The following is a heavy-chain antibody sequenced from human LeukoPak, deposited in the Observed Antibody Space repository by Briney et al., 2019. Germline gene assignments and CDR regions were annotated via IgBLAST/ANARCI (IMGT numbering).Heavy chain of an antibody. CDR3: ARGKGCSGGSCYSTKFLYYFDY. CDR1: GGSFSGYY. J-gene: IGHJ4*02. V-gene: IGHV4-34*01. Sequence: PSETLSLTCAVYGGSFSGYYWSWIRQPPGKGLEWIGEINHSGSTNYNPSLKSRVTISVDTSKNQFSLKLSSVTAADTAVYYCARGKGCSGGSCYSTKFLYYFDYWGQGTLVTVSS. CDR2: INHSGST. D-gene: IGHD2-15*01.